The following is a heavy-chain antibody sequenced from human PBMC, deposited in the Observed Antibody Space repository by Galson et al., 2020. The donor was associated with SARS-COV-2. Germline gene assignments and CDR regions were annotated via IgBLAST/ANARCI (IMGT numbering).Heavy chain of an antibody. V-gene: IGHV3-48*03. Sequence: GGSLRLSCAASGFSFSNFEMHWVRQAPGKGLEWVSYISGSDIPIYYSDSVKGRFTISRDNAKNSLYLQMNNLRAEDTAIYYCARQVWFGDLAGYYYYDCRDVGGKGTTVTVAS. D-gene: IGHD3-10*01. CDR3: ARQVWFGDLAGYYYYDCRDV. CDR2: ISGSDIPI. J-gene: IGHJ6*03. CDR1: GFSFSNFE.